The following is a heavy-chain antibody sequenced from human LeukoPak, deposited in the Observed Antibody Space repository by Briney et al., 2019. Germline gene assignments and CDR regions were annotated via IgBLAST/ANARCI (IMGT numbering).Heavy chain of an antibody. CDR1: GFTFSSYS. J-gene: IGHJ6*02. D-gene: IGHD3-3*01. CDR3: ARGDYYDFWSGYFENYYYYGMDV. Sequence: GGSLRLSCAASGFTFSSYSMNWVRQAPGKGLEWVSSISSSSSYIYYADSVKGRFTISRDNAKNSLYLQMNSLRAEDTAVYYCARGDYYDFWSGYFENYYYYGMDVWGQGTTVTVYS. V-gene: IGHV3-21*01. CDR2: ISSSSSYI.